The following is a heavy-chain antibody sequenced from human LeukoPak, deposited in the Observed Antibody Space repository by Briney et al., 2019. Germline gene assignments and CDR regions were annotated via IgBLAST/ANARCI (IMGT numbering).Heavy chain of an antibody. Sequence: GASVKVSFKASGYTFTSYGISWVRQAPGQGLEWMGWISAYNGNTNYAQKLQGRVTMTTDTSTSTAYMELRSLRSDDTAVYYCAIPCSSTSCYEDGAFDIWGQGTMVTVSS. CDR1: GYTFTSYG. J-gene: IGHJ3*02. D-gene: IGHD2-2*01. CDR3: AIPCSSTSCYEDGAFDI. V-gene: IGHV1-18*01. CDR2: ISAYNGNT.